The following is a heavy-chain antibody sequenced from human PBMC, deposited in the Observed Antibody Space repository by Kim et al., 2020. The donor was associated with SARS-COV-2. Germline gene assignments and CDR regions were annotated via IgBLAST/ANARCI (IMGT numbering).Heavy chain of an antibody. Sequence: SVKVSCKASGDTFSSYAISWVRQTPGQGLEWMGGIIPIFGTANYAQKFQGRVTITADESTSTAYMELSSLRSEDTAVYYCARVGEFNYDFWSNYGMDVWGQGTTVTVSS. CDR1: GDTFSSYA. CDR2: IIPIFGTA. D-gene: IGHD3-3*01. J-gene: IGHJ6*02. CDR3: ARVGEFNYDFWSNYGMDV. V-gene: IGHV1-69*13.